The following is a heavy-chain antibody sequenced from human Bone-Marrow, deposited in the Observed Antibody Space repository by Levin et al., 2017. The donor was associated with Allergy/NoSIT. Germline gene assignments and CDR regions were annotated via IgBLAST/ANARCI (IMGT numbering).Heavy chain of an antibody. V-gene: IGHV3-23*01. J-gene: IGHJ4*02. Sequence: SCAASGFIFSSYAFSWVRQTPGKGLEWVSAISGGGETTYYANSVKGRFTISRDNSRDVLYLQMNSLGAEDTAVYYCAKSRRQYSTSWYIFDYWGQGTLVTVSS. CDR3: AKSRRQYSTSWYIFDY. CDR2: ISGGGETT. CDR1: GFIFSSYA. D-gene: IGHD6-13*01.